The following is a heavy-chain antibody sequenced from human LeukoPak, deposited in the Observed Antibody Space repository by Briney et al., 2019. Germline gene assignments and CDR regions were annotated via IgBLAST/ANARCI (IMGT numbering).Heavy chain of an antibody. CDR1: GGSFSGYY. CDR3: ASPKTPGYNPVDY. Sequence: SETLSLTCAVYGGSFSGYYWSWIRQPPGKGLEWIGEINHSGSTNYNPSLKSRVTISVDTSKNQFSLKLSSVTAADTAVYYCASPKTPGYNPVDYWGQGTLVTVSS. V-gene: IGHV4-34*01. D-gene: IGHD5-24*01. CDR2: INHSGST. J-gene: IGHJ4*02.